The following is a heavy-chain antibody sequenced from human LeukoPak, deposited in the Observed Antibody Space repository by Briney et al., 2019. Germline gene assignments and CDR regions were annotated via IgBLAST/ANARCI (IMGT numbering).Heavy chain of an antibody. J-gene: IGHJ4*02. CDR2: ISSSGSHM. Sequence: PGGSLRLSCAASGFTFSSYSMNWVRQAPGKGLEWVSSISSSGSHMYYADSVKGRFTISRDNAKNSLYLQVNGLRAEDTAVYYCAKNGGSGFYFDYWGQGTLVTVSS. D-gene: IGHD6-19*01. V-gene: IGHV3-21*01. CDR1: GFTFSSYS. CDR3: AKNGGSGFYFDY.